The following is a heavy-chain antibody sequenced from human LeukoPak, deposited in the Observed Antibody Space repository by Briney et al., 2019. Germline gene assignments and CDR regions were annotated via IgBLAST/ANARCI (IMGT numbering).Heavy chain of an antibody. D-gene: IGHD6-19*01. CDR3: AKAPPGIAVAGLDY. CDR1: GFTVSSNY. V-gene: IGHV3-30*02. J-gene: IGHJ4*02. Sequence: PGGSLRLSCAASGFTVSSNYMSWIRQAPGKGLEWVAFIRYDGSNKYYADSVKGRFTISRDNSKNTLYLQMNSLRAEDTAVYYCAKAPPGIAVAGLDYWGQGTLVTVSS. CDR2: IRYDGSNK.